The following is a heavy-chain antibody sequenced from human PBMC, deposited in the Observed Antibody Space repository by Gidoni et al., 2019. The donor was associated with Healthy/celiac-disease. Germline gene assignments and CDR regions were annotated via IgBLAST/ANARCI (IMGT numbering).Heavy chain of an antibody. Sequence: EVQLVESGGGLVKPGGSLRLSCAASGFTFSSYSMNWVRQAPGKGLEWVSSISSSSSYIYYADSVKGRFTISRDNAKNSLYLQMNSLRAEDTAVYYCARDLRPYYYVSGSYYAGARGMDVWGQGTTVTVSS. V-gene: IGHV3-21*01. CDR1: GFTFSSYS. CDR2: ISSSSSYI. D-gene: IGHD3-10*01. J-gene: IGHJ6*02. CDR3: ARDLRPYYYVSGSYYAGARGMDV.